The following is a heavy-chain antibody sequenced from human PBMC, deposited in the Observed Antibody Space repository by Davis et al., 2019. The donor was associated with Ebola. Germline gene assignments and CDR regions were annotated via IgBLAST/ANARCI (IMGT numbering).Heavy chain of an antibody. J-gene: IGHJ4*02. V-gene: IGHV4-38-2*02. CDR1: GGSIRNYY. Sequence: SETLSLTCTVSGGSIRNYYWGWIRQPPGKGLEWIGSIYHSGSTYYNPSLKSRVTISVDTSKNQFSLKLSSVTAADTAVYYCARRRGSSWYLFDYWGQGTLVTVSS. CDR3: ARRRGSSWYLFDY. CDR2: IYHSGST. D-gene: IGHD6-13*01.